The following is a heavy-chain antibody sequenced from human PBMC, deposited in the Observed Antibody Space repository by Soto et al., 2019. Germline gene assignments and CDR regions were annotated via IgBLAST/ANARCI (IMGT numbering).Heavy chain of an antibody. CDR3: AAWSVAPRTLVPVLNY. V-gene: IGHV4-30-4*01. J-gene: IGHJ4*02. D-gene: IGHD2-21*01. Sequence: SETLSLTCTVSGGSISSDDYYWSWIRQPPGKGLEWIGYIYYRGSTYYNPSLKSRVTISVDTSKNQFSLRLSSVTAADTAVYYCAAWSVAPRTLVPVLNYWGQGTLVTVSS. CDR1: GGSISSDDYY. CDR2: IYYRGST.